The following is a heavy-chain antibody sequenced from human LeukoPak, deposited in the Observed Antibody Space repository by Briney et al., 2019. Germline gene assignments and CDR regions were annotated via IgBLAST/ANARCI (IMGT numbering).Heavy chain of an antibody. CDR2: SSGGGYNT. CDR3: AKGFYYDGRGDYLDF. V-gene: IGHV3-23*01. D-gene: IGHD3-22*01. CDR1: GFTVPNYA. Sequence: GGSLRLSCAASGFTVPNYAMAWVRQAPGKGLEWVSSSGGGYNTYYADSVEGRFTISRGSSKNTLYLQLTSLRAEDTAVYYCAKGFYYDGRGDYLDFWGQGTLVTVSS. J-gene: IGHJ4*02.